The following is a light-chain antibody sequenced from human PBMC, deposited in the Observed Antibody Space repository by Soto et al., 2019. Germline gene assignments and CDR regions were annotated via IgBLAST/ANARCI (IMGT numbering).Light chain of an antibody. CDR3: QQRRNWPLT. J-gene: IGKJ4*01. CDR1: QTVRSN. CDR2: NAT. V-gene: IGKV3-11*01. Sequence: EIVLTQSPATLCLSPGERATLSCRASQTVRSNLAWYQQKAGQAPSLLIYNATNRATGIPARFSGSGSGPDFTLTISSLEPEDFAVYHCQQRRNWPLTFGGGTKVQIK.